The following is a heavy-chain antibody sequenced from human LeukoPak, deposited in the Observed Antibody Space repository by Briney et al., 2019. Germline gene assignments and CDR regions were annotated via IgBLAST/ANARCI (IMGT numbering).Heavy chain of an antibody. CDR3: ARASQYCSSTRCHYYFDY. V-gene: IGHV3-21*01. CDR1: GFTFSSYS. Sequence: GGSQRLSCAASGFTFSSYSMNWVRQDPGKGLEWVSSVTSSSTYIYYADSVTGRFTISRDNAKKSLYLQMNSLRAEDTAVYYCARASQYCSSTRCHYYFDYWGQGTLVTVSS. D-gene: IGHD2-2*01. CDR2: VTSSSTYI. J-gene: IGHJ4*02.